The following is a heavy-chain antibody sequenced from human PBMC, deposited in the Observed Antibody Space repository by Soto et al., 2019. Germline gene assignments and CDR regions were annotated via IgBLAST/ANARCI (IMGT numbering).Heavy chain of an antibody. V-gene: IGHV3-23*01. CDR1: GFTFGIYA. D-gene: IGHD2-15*01. CDR3: AKDLSSYYYFDF. Sequence: EVQLLESGGDLVQPGGSLRLSCAASGFTFGIYAMTWVSQAPGKGLEWVSTISATGGSTFYADSVKGRFTISRDNSKNTLYLQMNSLRAEDTAIYYYAKDLSSYYYFDFWGQGTLVTVSS. CDR2: ISATGGST. J-gene: IGHJ4*02.